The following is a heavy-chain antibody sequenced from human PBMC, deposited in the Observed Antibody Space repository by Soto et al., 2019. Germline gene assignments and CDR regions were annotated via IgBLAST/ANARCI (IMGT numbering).Heavy chain of an antibody. CDR2: IYPGDSDT. Sequence: GESLKISCKGSGYSFTSYWIGWVRQMPGKGLEWMGIIYPGDSDTRYSPSFQGQVTISADKSISTAYLQWSSLKASDTAMYYCARRGAVVAEDYYYYGMDVWGQGTTVTVSS. V-gene: IGHV5-51*01. CDR1: GYSFTSYW. CDR3: ARRGAVVAEDYYYYGMDV. D-gene: IGHD6-19*01. J-gene: IGHJ6*02.